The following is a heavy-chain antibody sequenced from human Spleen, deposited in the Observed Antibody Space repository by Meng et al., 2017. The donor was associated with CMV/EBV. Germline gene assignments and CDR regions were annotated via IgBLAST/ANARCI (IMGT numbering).Heavy chain of an antibody. Sequence: ASVKVSCKASGYTFTDYFIHWVRQAPGQGLEWMGWINPSSGDTNFAQKFQGRVTMTRDTSISTAYMELSRLRSDDTAVYYCARDRGLRGYYFDYWGQGTLVTVSS. CDR1: GYTFTDYF. D-gene: IGHD4-17*01. CDR3: ARDRGLRGYYFDY. CDR2: INPSSGDT. J-gene: IGHJ4*02. V-gene: IGHV1-2*02.